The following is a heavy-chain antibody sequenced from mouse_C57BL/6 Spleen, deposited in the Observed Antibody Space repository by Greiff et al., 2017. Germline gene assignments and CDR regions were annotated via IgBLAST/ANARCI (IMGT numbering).Heavy chain of an antibody. J-gene: IGHJ2*01. Sequence: EVQLQQSGPVLVKPGASVKMSCKASGYTFTDYYMNWVKQSHGKSLEWIGVINPYNGGTSYNQKFKGKATLTVDKSSSTAYMELNSLTSEDSAVYYCARLRTTVVPYFDYWGQGTTLTVSS. CDR3: ARLRTTVVPYFDY. CDR1: GYTFTDYY. D-gene: IGHD1-1*01. V-gene: IGHV1-19*01. CDR2: INPYNGGT.